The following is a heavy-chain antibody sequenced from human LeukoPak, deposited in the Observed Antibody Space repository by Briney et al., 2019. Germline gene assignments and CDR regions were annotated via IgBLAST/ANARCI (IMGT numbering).Heavy chain of an antibody. CDR1: GYTLTHYY. CDR3: ARANALYCSSTSCLFDY. D-gene: IGHD2-2*01. Sequence: SVPVSCKASGYTLTHYYMHWLRPAAGQQRAGMACINPNSGGTYFAHRLHDRISMTSDTSISTAYMELSRLRSDDKAIYYCARANALYCSSTSCLFDYWGQGTLVTVSS. V-gene: IGHV1-2*02. J-gene: IGHJ4*02. CDR2: INPNSGGT.